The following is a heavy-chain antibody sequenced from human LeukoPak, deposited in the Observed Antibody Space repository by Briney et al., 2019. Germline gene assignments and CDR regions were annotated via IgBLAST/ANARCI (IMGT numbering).Heavy chain of an antibody. CDR2: ISGSGGST. Sequence: GGSLRLSCAASGFTFSSYAMSWVRQAPGKGLEWVSAISGSGGSTYYADSVKGRFTISRDNSKNTLYLQMNSLRAEDTAVYYCARKKYNWNYEAYWGQGTLVTVSS. D-gene: IGHD1-7*01. J-gene: IGHJ4*02. CDR1: GFTFSSYA. CDR3: ARKKYNWNYEAY. V-gene: IGHV3-23*01.